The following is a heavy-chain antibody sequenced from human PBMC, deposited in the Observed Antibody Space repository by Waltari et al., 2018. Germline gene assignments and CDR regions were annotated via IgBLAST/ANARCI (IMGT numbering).Heavy chain of an antibody. Sequence: EVQLLESGGGLVQRGGSLRLSCAVSGFIFSRFAMSWVRHTPGTGLEGVASTRASSGSTYYADSVQGRVTISRDNSKKRVFLQMNSLRAEDTATYYCTKMRRNLPRDIIDNWGQGTQVIIAS. V-gene: IGHV3-23*01. CDR3: TKMRRNLPRDIIDN. CDR2: TRASSGST. J-gene: IGHJ4*02. CDR1: GFIFSRFA.